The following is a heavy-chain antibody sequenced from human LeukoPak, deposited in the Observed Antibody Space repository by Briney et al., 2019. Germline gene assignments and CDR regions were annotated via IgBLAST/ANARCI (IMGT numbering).Heavy chain of an antibody. J-gene: IGHJ4*02. Sequence: GGSLRLSCAASGFTFSSYWMPWVRQAPGKGLVWVSRINSDGSSTSYADSVKGRFTISRDNAKNTLYLQMNSLRAEDTAAYYCARGPKQQLFDYWGQGTLVTVSS. CDR2: INSDGSST. CDR3: ARGPKQQLFDY. V-gene: IGHV3-74*01. CDR1: GFTFSSYW. D-gene: IGHD6-13*01.